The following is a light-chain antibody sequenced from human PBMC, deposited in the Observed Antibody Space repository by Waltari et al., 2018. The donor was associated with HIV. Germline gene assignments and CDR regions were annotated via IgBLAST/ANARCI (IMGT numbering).Light chain of an antibody. Sequence: QSALTQPRSVSGSPGPSVPISCTGTSSDVGGYNSVSWYQQHPGKAPKFMIYDVSKRPSGVPDRFSGSKSGNTASLTISGLQAEDEADYYCCSYAGNYTLVFGGGTKLTVL. CDR2: DVS. CDR1: SSDVGGYNS. J-gene: IGLJ3*02. V-gene: IGLV2-11*01. CDR3: CSYAGNYTLV.